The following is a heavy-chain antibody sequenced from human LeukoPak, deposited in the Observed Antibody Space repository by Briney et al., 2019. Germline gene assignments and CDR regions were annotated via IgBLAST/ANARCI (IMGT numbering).Heavy chain of an antibody. CDR2: IIPIFGTA. D-gene: IGHD1-26*01. CDR1: GGTFSSYA. CDR3: ARGPMGVGAHCDY. V-gene: IGHV1-69*01. J-gene: IGHJ4*02. Sequence: SVKVSCKASGGTFSSYAISWVRQAPGQGLEWMGGIIPIFGTANYAQKFQGRVTITADESTSTAYMELSSLRSEDTAVYYCARGPMGVGAHCDYWGQGTLVTVSS.